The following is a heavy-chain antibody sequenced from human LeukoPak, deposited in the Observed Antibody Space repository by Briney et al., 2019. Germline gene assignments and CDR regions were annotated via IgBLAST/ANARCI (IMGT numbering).Heavy chain of an antibody. Sequence: GGSLRLSXAASGFTFDDYAMHWVRQAPGKGLEWVSGISWNSGSIGYADSVKGRFTISRDNAKNSLYLQMNSLRAEDMALYYCAKAAAAGTGLDYWGQGTLVTVSS. J-gene: IGHJ4*02. V-gene: IGHV3-9*03. CDR2: ISWNSGSI. CDR3: AKAAAAGTGLDY. CDR1: GFTFDDYA. D-gene: IGHD6-13*01.